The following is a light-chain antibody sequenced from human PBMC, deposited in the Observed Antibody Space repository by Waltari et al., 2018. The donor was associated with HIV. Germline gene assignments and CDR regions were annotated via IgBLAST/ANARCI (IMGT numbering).Light chain of an antibody. V-gene: IGLV1-40*01. CDR3: QSSDSTLSGSV. CDR2: NTN. Sequence: QSVLTQPPSVSGAPGQRVTLSCTGSNSNIGTHDAPCYQQFPGTAPQLLIYNTNSRPSGVPDRFSCSKSGTSASLAISGLQAEDEADYFCQSSDSTLSGSVFGGGTKLTVL. CDR1: NSNIGTHD. J-gene: IGLJ2*01.